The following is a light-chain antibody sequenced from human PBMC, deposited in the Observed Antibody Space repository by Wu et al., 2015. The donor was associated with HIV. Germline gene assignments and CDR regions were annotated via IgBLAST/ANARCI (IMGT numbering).Light chain of an antibody. Sequence: DVQMTQSPTSLSASVGDRVTITCQASQDIDKYLSWYQQKPGKAPKLLIYDASNWETGVPSRFSGSGSGTYFSLTISGLQPEDIATYFCQQYDNLPITFGGGTKVET. V-gene: IGKV1-33*01. CDR1: QDIDKY. J-gene: IGKJ4*01. CDR3: QQYDNLPIT. CDR2: DAS.